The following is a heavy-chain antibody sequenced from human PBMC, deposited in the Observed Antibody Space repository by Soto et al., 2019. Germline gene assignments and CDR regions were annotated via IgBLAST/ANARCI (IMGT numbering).Heavy chain of an antibody. V-gene: IGHV4-61*01. CDR1: GDSVSSGSDC. CDR2: IYYSGST. CDR3: AREPSAFISQIDY. J-gene: IGHJ4*02. D-gene: IGHD2-21*01. Sequence: PSDTLYLGCTVSGDSVSSGSDCWSWIRQPPGKGLEWIGYIYYSGSTNYNPSLKSRVTISVDTSKNQFSLKLSSVTAADTAVYYCAREPSAFISQIDYWGLGTLVTVSS.